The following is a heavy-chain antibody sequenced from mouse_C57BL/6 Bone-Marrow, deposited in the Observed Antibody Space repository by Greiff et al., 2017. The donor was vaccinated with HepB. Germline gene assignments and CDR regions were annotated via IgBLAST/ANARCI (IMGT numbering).Heavy chain of an antibody. J-gene: IGHJ2*01. CDR2: ISEDGSYT. CDR1: GFTFRSYA. V-gene: IGHV5-4*01. CDR3: AIDLTGTRDY. Sequence: EVKVVESGGGLVKPGGSLKLSCAASGFTFRSYAMSGVRQTPEKRLEWVATISEDGSYTDYPDNVKGRFTISRDNAKNNLYLQMSHLKSEDTAMYYCAIDLTGTRDYWGQGTTLTVSS. D-gene: IGHD4-1*01.